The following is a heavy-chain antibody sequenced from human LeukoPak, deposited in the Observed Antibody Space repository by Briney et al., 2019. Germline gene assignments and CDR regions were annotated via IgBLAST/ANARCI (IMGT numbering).Heavy chain of an antibody. Sequence: GGSLRLSCAASGFTFDDYAMHWVRQAPGKGLEWVSVISGAGRSTYYADSVKGRFTISRDNSKNTLYLQMNSLRADDTAVYYCAKRSGGPSPFDYWGQGALVTVSS. CDR1: GFTFDDYA. V-gene: IGHV3-23*01. D-gene: IGHD3-3*01. J-gene: IGHJ4*02. CDR3: AKRSGGPSPFDY. CDR2: ISGAGRST.